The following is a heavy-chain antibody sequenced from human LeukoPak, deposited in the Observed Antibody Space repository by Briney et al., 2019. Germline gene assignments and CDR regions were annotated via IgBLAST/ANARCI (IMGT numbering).Heavy chain of an antibody. CDR1: GFTFSADS. CDR3: ARSAAGTYY. V-gene: IGHV3-48*02. D-gene: IGHD1-1*01. J-gene: IGHJ4*02. Sequence: GGSLRLSCAASGFTFSADSMNWVRQAPGKGLEWVSYISSSGSNIDYADSVKGRFTISRDNAKNSLYLQMNSLRDEDTAVYYCARSAAGTYYWGQGTLVTVSS. CDR2: ISSSGSNI.